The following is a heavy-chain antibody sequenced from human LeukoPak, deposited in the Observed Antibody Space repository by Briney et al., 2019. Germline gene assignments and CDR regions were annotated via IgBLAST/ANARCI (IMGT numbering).Heavy chain of an antibody. CDR3: ARERPGYSYGQTPFDY. J-gene: IGHJ4*02. CDR2: ISYDGSNK. CDR1: GFTFSSYA. V-gene: IGHV3-30-3*01. D-gene: IGHD5-18*01. Sequence: GGSLRLSCAASGFTFSSYAMHWVRQAPGKGLEWVAVISYDGSNKYYADSVKGRFTISRDNSKNTLYLQMNSLRAEDTAVYYCARERPGYSYGQTPFDYWGQGTLVTVSS.